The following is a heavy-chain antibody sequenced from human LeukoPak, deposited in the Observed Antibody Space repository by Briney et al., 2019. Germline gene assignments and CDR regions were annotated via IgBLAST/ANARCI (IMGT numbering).Heavy chain of an antibody. Sequence: GGSLRLSCTVSGFTLSSYEMSWIRQAPGKGLEWVSSVDYSADSTHYADSVMGRFTISRDNSKNTLYLQLNSLSADDTAIYYCARGTYYYGSGSSNWFDPWGQGTLVSVSS. CDR3: ARGTYYYGSGSSNWFDP. J-gene: IGHJ5*02. CDR2: VDYSADST. D-gene: IGHD3-10*01. CDR1: GFTLSSYE. V-gene: IGHV3-23*01.